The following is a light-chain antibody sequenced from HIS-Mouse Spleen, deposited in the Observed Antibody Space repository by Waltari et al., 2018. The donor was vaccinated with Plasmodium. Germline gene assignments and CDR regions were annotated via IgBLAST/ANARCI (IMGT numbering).Light chain of an antibody. CDR2: EVS. CDR3: SSYAGSNNLV. J-gene: IGLJ2*01. Sequence: QSALTQPPPASGSPGQSAPISCTGPISDVGGYNYFSWYQQHPGKAPKLMIYEVSQRPSGVPDRFSGSKSGNTASLTVSGLQAEDEADYYCSSYAGSNNLVFGGGTKLTVL. CDR1: ISDVGGYNY. V-gene: IGLV2-8*01.